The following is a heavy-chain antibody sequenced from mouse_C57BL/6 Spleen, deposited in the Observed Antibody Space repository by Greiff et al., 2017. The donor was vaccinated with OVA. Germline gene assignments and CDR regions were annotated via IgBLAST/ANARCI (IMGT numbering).Heavy chain of an antibody. CDR2: IDPSDSET. J-gene: IGHJ4*01. V-gene: IGHV1-52*01. D-gene: IGHD1-1*01. Sequence: QVQLQQPGAELVRPGSSVKLSCKASGYTFTSYWMHWVKQRPIQGLEWIGNIDPSDSETHYNQKFKDKATLTVDKSSSTAYMQLSILTSKDSAVYYCARTVVATDYYAMDYWGQGTSVTVSS. CDR3: ARTVVATDYYAMDY. CDR1: GYTFTSYW.